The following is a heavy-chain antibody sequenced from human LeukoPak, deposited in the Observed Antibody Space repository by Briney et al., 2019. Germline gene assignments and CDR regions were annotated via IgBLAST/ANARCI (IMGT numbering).Heavy chain of an antibody. D-gene: IGHD5-18*01. CDR3: AREVRGYLPL. J-gene: IGHJ4*02. CDR1: GFTFSSYS. CDR2: ISSSSSYI. V-gene: IGHV3-21*01. Sequence: AGGSLRLSCAASGFTFSSYSMNWVRQAPGKGLEWVSFISSSSSYIYYADSVKGRFTISRDNAKNSLYLQMNSLRAEDTAVYYCAREVRGYLPLWGQGTLVTVSS.